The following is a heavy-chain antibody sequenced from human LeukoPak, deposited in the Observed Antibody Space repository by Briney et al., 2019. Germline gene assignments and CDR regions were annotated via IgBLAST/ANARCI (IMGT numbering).Heavy chain of an antibody. CDR3: VPLGGLGYYQYGMDV. CDR2: IGGSGGDT. V-gene: IGHV3-23*01. CDR1: GFTFSTYA. J-gene: IGHJ6*02. D-gene: IGHD3/OR15-3a*01. Sequence: GGSLRLSCVVSGFTFSTYAMSWVRQAPGKGLEWVSGIGGSGGDTFYADSVRGRFTVSRDNSKNTLFLQIDSLRTEDTAVYYCVPLGGLGYYQYGMDVWGRRTTVTVSS.